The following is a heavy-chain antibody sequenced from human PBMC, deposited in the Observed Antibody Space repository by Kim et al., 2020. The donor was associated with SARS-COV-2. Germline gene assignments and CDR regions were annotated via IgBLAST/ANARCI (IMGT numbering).Heavy chain of an antibody. J-gene: IGHJ6*02. V-gene: IGHV3-48*03. CDR2: ISSSGSTI. D-gene: IGHD3-16*01. CDR3: ARYAYSYSDNYYGMDV. Sequence: GGSLRLSCAASGFTFSSYEMNWVRQAPGKGLEWVSYISSSGSTIYYADSVKDRFTISRDNAKNSLYLQMNSLRAEDTAVYYCARYAYSYSDNYYGMDVWGQGTSVTVSS. CDR1: GFTFSSYE.